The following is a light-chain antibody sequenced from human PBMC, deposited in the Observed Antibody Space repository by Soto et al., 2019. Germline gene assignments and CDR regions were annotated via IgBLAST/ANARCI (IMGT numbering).Light chain of an antibody. J-gene: IGKJ2*01. CDR3: QHLNDYRYT. CDR2: AAS. CDR1: QDISSA. V-gene: IGKV1-9*01. Sequence: DIQLTQSPSFLSASVGDRVTITYRASQDISSALAWYQHNPGKAPNLLIYAASTLQNGVQSSFSGSGSGTEFTLKISSLQPEDFASYYCQHLNDYRYTFGQGTKVEIK.